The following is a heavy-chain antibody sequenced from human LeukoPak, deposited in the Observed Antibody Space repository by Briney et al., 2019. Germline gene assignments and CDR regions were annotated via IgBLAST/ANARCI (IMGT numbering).Heavy chain of an antibody. CDR2: IGGSGDST. Sequence: EPRGSLRLSCAASGFTFSSHTMSWVRQAPGKGLEWVSAIGGSGDSTYYADSVKGRFTISRDNSQNTLYLQMNSLRAEDTAVYYCAKDPLEQLSTIYFQNWGQGTLVTVSS. CDR3: AKDPLEQLSTIYFQN. D-gene: IGHD6-6*01. CDR1: GFTFSSHT. V-gene: IGHV3-23*01. J-gene: IGHJ1*01.